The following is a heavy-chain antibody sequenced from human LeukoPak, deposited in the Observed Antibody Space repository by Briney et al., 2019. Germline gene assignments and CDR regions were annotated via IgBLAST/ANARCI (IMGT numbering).Heavy chain of an antibody. V-gene: IGHV3-15*01. J-gene: IGHJ4*02. D-gene: IGHD1-26*01. CDR3: TTDGVGVEGATYDY. Sequence: GGSLRLSCAASGFTFSNAWMSWVRQAPGKGLEWVGRIKSKTDGGTTDYAAPVKGRFTISRDDSKNTLYLQMNSLKTEDTAVYYCTTDGVGVEGATYDYWGQGTLVTVSS. CDR2: IKSKTDGGTT. CDR1: GFTFSNAW.